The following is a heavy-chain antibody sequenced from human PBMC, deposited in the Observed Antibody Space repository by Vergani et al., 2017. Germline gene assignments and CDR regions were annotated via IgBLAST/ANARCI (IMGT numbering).Heavy chain of an antibody. D-gene: IGHD2-2*01. Sequence: QVQLVQSGSELKKPGASVKVSCKASGYTFTSYGISWVRQAPGQGLEWMGWISAYNGNTNYAQKLQGRVTMTTDTSTSTAYMELRSLRSDDTAVYYCARGVPRFRVVVPAAKVNWFDPWGQGTLVTVSS. CDR3: ARGVPRFRVVVPAAKVNWFDP. CDR2: ISAYNGNT. V-gene: IGHV1-18*01. J-gene: IGHJ5*02. CDR1: GYTFTSYG.